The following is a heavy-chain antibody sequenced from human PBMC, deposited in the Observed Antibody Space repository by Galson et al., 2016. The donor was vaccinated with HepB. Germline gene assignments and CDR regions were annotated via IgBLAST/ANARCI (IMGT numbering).Heavy chain of an antibody. CDR2: IYSDGST. V-gene: IGHV3-53*01. CDR1: GFSVSGNY. Sequence: SLRLSCAASGFSVSGNYMRWVHQAPGKGLEWLSVIYSDGSTSHIDSVKGRVTITNDNSKNKLHLQMNSLRVDDTAADYCARTPHDYGDYIGGFDVWGQGTLVTVSS. D-gene: IGHD4-17*01. CDR3: ARTPHDYGDYIGGFDV. J-gene: IGHJ3*01.